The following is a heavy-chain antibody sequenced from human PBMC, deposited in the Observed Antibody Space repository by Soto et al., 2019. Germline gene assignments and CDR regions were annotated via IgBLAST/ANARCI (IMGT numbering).Heavy chain of an antibody. D-gene: IGHD1-26*01. J-gene: IGHJ4*02. Sequence: PGGSLRLSCAASGFTFSSYSMNWVRQAPGKGLEWVSSISSSSSYIYYADSVKGRFTISRDNAKNSLYLQMNSLRAEDTAVYYCATSIVGATEYWGQGTLVTVSS. CDR1: GFTFSSYS. CDR3: ATSIVGATEY. V-gene: IGHV3-21*01. CDR2: ISSSSSYI.